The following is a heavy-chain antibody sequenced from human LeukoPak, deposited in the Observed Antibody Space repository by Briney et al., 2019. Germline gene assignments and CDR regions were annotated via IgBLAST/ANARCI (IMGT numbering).Heavy chain of an antibody. Sequence: GASVKVSCEASDYTFTKYGISWVRQAPGQGLEWMGGIIPIFGTANYAQKFQGRVTITADESTSTAYMELSSLRSEDTAVYYCARGGLDSSRIRDWFDPWGQGTLVTVSS. D-gene: IGHD3-22*01. CDR2: IIPIFGTA. CDR3: ARGGLDSSRIRDWFDP. J-gene: IGHJ5*02. CDR1: DYTFTKYG. V-gene: IGHV1-69*13.